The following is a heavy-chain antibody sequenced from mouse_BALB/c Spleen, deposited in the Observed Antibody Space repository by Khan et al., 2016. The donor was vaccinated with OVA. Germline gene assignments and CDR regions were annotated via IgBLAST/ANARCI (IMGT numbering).Heavy chain of an antibody. CDR1: GYTFTSYW. D-gene: IGHD2-1*01. J-gene: IGHJ3*01. Sequence: QVQLQQSGAELVKPGASVKLSCKTSGYTFTSYWIQWVKQRPGQGLGWIGQIFPGTGTTYYNENFKGKATLTIDTSSTTAYMQLSSLTSEDSAVYVCARGYFGSYEFAYWGQGTLVTVSA. CDR3: ARGYFGSYEFAY. CDR2: IFPGTGTT. V-gene: IGHV1S132*01.